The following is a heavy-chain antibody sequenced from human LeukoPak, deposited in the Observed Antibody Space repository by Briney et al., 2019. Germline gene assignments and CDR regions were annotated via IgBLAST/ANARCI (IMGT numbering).Heavy chain of an antibody. V-gene: IGHV4-59*12. CDR3: VRDPTVTNLHEAFDV. Sequence: SETLSLTCTVSGGSISSYYWSWIRQPPGKGLEWIGYIYYSGSTNYNPSLKSRVTISVDTSKNQFSLKLSSVTAADTAVYYCVRDPTVTNLHEAFDVWGQGTLVTVSS. J-gene: IGHJ3*01. CDR1: GGSISSYY. D-gene: IGHD4-17*01. CDR2: IYYSGST.